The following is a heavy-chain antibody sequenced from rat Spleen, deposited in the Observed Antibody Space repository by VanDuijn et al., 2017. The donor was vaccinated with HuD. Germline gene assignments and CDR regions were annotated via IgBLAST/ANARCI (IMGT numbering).Heavy chain of an antibody. Sequence: EVQLAESGGGLVQPGRSLKLSCAASGFTFSDYYMAWVRQAPKKGLEWVAFISYEGNITYYGDSVRGRFTISSDNAKTTLFLQMDSLKSEDTATYYCTRHDYPGVTTNWLAYWGQGTLVTVSS. J-gene: IGHJ3*01. CDR2: ISYEGNIT. V-gene: IGHV5-22*01. CDR1: GFTFSDYY. CDR3: TRHDYPGVTTNWLAY. D-gene: IGHD1-4*01.